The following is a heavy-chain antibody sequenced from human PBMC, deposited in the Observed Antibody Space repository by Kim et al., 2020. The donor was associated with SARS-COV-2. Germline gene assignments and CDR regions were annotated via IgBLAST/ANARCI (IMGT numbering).Heavy chain of an antibody. CDR3: AKDSGYDYHYVMDF. J-gene: IGHJ6*02. CDR1: GFTFSSYA. Sequence: GGSLRLSCAASGFTFSSYAMHWVRQAPGKGLEWVAVISYDGTSKYYPDSVKGRFTISRDDSKNTLYLQMNTLRVEDTAVYYCAKDSGYDYHYVMDFWGQGTTVTVSS. D-gene: IGHD5-12*01. V-gene: IGHV3-30*18. CDR2: ISYDGTSK.